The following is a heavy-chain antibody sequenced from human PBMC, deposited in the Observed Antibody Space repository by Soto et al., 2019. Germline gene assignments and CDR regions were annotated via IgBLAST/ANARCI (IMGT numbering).Heavy chain of an antibody. CDR1: GASISSGDYY. V-gene: IGHV4-30-4*01. J-gene: IGHJ6*02. CDR2: IYHIGRT. D-gene: IGHD3-10*01. CDR3: ACGSPSGSGPRFNYYNMDV. Sequence: NPSETLSLTCTISGASISSGDYYWSWVRQPPGKGLEWIGYIYHIGRTYYKPSLKSRVAISVDTSKNQFSLRLNSVTAADTAVYYCACGSPSGSGPRFNYYNMDVWGQGTTVTVSS.